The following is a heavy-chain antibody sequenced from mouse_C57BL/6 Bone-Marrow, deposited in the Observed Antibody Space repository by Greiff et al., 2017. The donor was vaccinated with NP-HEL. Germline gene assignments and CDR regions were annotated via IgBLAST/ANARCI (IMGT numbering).Heavy chain of an antibody. CDR3: ASFGYYYRDY. J-gene: IGHJ2*01. V-gene: IGHV1-59*01. CDR1: GYTFTSYW. CDR2: IDPSDSYT. Sequence: QVQLQQPGAELVRPGTSVKLSCKASGYTFTSYWMHWVKQRPGQGLEWIGVIDPSDSYTNYNQKFKGKATLTVDTSSSTAYMQLSSLTSEDSAVYYRASFGYYYRDYWGQGTTLTVSS. D-gene: IGHD1-1*01.